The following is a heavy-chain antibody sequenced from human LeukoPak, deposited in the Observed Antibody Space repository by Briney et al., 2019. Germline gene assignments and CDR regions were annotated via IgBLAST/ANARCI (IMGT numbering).Heavy chain of an antibody. Sequence: GGSLRLSCAASGFTFSSYSMNWVRQAPGKGLEWVSSISSSSSYIYYADSVKGRFTISRDNAKNSLYLQMNSLRAEVTAVYYCASFYYYDILTGPYADGMDVWGQGTTVTVSS. D-gene: IGHD3-9*01. J-gene: IGHJ6*02. V-gene: IGHV3-21*01. CDR3: ASFYYYDILTGPYADGMDV. CDR2: ISSSSSYI. CDR1: GFTFSSYS.